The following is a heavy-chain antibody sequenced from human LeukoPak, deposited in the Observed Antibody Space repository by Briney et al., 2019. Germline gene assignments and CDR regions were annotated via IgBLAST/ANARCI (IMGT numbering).Heavy chain of an antibody. D-gene: IGHD5-24*01. CDR1: GFTFSSYG. CDR2: IWYDGSNK. J-gene: IGHJ4*02. CDR3: ARAGGDGSNHGVYYFDY. Sequence: PGRSLRLSCAASGFTFSSYGMHWVRQAPGKGLEWVAVIWYDGSNKYYADSVKGRFTISRDNSKNTLYLQMNSLRAEDTAVYYCARAGGDGSNHGVYYFDYWGQGTLVTVSS. V-gene: IGHV3-30*19.